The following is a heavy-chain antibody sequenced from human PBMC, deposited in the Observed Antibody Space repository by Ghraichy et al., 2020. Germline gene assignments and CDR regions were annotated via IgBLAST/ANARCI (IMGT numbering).Heavy chain of an antibody. J-gene: IGHJ3*02. Sequence: GGSLRLSCAASGFTFSNYGMNWVRQAPGKGLEWVAVISYDGSNKYYADSVKGRFTISRDYSKNTLYLQMNSLRAEDTAVYYCAKELGARYAFDIWGQGTMVCGSS. V-gene: IGHV3-30*18. D-gene: IGHD3-16*01. CDR2: ISYDGSNK. CDR1: GFTFSNYG. CDR3: AKELGARYAFDI.